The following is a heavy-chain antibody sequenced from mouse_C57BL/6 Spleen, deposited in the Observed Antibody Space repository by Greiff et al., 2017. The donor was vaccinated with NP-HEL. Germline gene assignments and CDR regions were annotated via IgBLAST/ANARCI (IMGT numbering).Heavy chain of an antibody. D-gene: IGHD1-1*01. CDR3: AIDYGSPPWFAY. Sequence: QVQLQQPGAELVKPGASVKVSCKASGYTFTSYWMHWVKQRPGQGLEWIGRIHPSDSDTNYNQKFKGKATLTVDKSSSTAYVQLSSLTSEDSAVYYCAIDYGSPPWFAYWGQGTLVTVSA. CDR2: IHPSDSDT. V-gene: IGHV1-74*01. CDR1: GYTFTSYW. J-gene: IGHJ3*01.